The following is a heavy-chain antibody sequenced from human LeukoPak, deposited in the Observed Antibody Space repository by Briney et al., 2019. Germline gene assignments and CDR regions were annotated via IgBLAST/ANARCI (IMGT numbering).Heavy chain of an antibody. Sequence: SETLSLTCTVSGDSISSYYWSWIRQPPGKGLEWIGYIYWSGRTHYNPSLKSRVTISVDTSKNEFSLNLNSVTAADTAVYYCARGWLEQLFDSWGQGTLVTVSS. V-gene: IGHV4-59*01. CDR1: GDSISSYY. CDR2: IYWSGRT. CDR3: ARGWLEQLFDS. J-gene: IGHJ4*02. D-gene: IGHD5-24*01.